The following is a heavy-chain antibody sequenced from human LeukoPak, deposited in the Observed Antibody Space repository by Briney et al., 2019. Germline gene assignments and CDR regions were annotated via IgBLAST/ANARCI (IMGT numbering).Heavy chain of an antibody. J-gene: IGHJ3*02. CDR3: AKQAWGYTYGPTDAFDI. Sequence: ASVKVSCKASGYTFTGYYMHWVRQAPGQGLEWMGWINPNSGGTNYAQKFQGRVTMTRDTSISTAYMELSRLRSDDTAVYYCAKQAWGYTYGPTDAFDIWGQGTMVTVSS. D-gene: IGHD5-18*01. CDR2: INPNSGGT. V-gene: IGHV1-2*02. CDR1: GYTFTGYY.